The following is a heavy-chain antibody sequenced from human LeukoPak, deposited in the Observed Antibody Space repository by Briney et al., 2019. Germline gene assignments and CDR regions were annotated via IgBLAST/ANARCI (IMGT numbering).Heavy chain of an antibody. Sequence: SETLSLTCTVSGGSISSYYWSWIRQPPGKGLEWIGYIYYSGSTNYNPSLKSRVTISVDTSKNQFSLKLSSVTAADTAVYYCARGERNADLSLWGQGTLVTVSS. CDR1: GGSISSYY. J-gene: IGHJ4*02. CDR3: ARGERNADLSL. D-gene: IGHD3-16*01. CDR2: IYYSGST. V-gene: IGHV4-59*01.